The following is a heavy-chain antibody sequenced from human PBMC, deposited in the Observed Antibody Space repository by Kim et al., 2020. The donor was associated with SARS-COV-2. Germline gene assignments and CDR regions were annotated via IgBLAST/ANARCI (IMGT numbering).Heavy chain of an antibody. V-gene: IGHV4-34*01. D-gene: IGHD6-19*01. CDR1: GGSFSGYY. J-gene: IGHJ6*02. Sequence: SETLSLTCAVYGGSFSGYYWNWIRQPPGKGLEWIGEFSHSGDTTYNPSLKSRLTISVDTSKKQFSLKLSSVTAADTAVYYCARASAIPVAGGASFYYCGMDVWGQGTPATVSS. CDR3: ARASAIPVAGGASFYYCGMDV. CDR2: FSHSGDT.